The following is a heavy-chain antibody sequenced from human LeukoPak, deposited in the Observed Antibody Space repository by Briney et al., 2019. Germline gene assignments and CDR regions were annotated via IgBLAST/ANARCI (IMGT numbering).Heavy chain of an antibody. J-gene: IGHJ4*02. CDR3: ARDPFRDYDSSGYFDF. CDR2: ISHSGRTI. CDR1: GFTFSNYE. Sequence: GGSLRLSCAASGFTFSNYELNWVRQAPGKGLEWVSYISHSGRTIYSADSVKGRFTISRDNAKNSLHLQMNSLRAEDTAVYYCARDPFRDYDSSGYFDFWGQGTPVTVSS. V-gene: IGHV3-48*03. D-gene: IGHD3-22*01.